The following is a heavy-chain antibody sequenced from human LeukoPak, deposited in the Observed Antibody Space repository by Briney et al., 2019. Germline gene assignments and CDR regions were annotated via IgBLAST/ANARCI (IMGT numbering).Heavy chain of an antibody. Sequence: PSGTLSLTCSVSGYSIRSGFYWGWIRQSPGKGLEWIANIYHSGITYYTPSLKSRVTISVDKSKNQFSLKLSSVTAADTAVYYCARGGPPGIYYYGSGSYSFFDYWGQGTLVTVSS. CDR1: GYSIRSGFY. CDR2: IYHSGIT. J-gene: IGHJ4*02. CDR3: ARGGPPGIYYYGSGSYSFFDY. D-gene: IGHD3-10*01. V-gene: IGHV4-38-2*02.